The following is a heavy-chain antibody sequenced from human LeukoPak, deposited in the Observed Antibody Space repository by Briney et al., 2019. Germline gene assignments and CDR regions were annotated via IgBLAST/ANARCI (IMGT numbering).Heavy chain of an antibody. CDR3: ARAGPDRGGFDI. CDR2: IYSGGST. J-gene: IGHJ3*02. Sequence: GGSLRLSCAASGFTVSSNYMNWVGQAPGKGLEWVSVIYSGGSTYYADSVKGRFTISRDNAKNSLYLQMNSLRAEDTAVYYCARAGPDRGGFDIWGQGTLVSVSS. CDR1: GFTVSSNY. V-gene: IGHV3-53*01. D-gene: IGHD1-14*01.